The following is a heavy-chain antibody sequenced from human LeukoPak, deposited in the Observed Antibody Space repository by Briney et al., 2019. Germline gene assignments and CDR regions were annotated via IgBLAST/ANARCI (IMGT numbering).Heavy chain of an antibody. CDR3: ARDIYYDSSGFSYYYMDV. J-gene: IGHJ6*03. D-gene: IGHD3-22*01. CDR2: IYTSGST. CDR1: GGSIIGYY. V-gene: IGHV4-4*09. Sequence: PSETLSLTCTLSGGSIIGYYRTWIPQPPGKGLEWIGYIYTSGSTNYNPSLKSRVTISVDTSKNQFSLKLSSLTAADTAVYYCARDIYYDSSGFSYYYMDVWGKGTTVTVSS.